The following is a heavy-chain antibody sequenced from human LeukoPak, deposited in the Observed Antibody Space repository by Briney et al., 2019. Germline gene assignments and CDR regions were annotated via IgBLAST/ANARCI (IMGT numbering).Heavy chain of an antibody. V-gene: IGHV3-74*01. CDR3: ARGLYYGMDV. Sequence: GGSLRLSCAASGFTFSTYWMHWVRQVPGKGLVWVSRINNVGSSTTYADSVKGRFTISGDNAKNTLYLQMNSLRVEDTAVYYCARGLYYGMDVWGQGTTVTVSS. J-gene: IGHJ6*02. CDR1: GFTFSTYW. CDR2: INNVGSST.